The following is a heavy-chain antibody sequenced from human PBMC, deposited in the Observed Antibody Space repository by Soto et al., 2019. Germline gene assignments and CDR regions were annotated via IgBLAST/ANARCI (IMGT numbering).Heavy chain of an antibody. V-gene: IGHV4-31*03. J-gene: IGHJ6*02. D-gene: IGHD3-10*01. Sequence: KASETLSLTCTVSGGSTSSGGDYWSWIRQLPGKGLEWIGYISYSGSTYYNPSLKSRVTISVDRSKNQFYLRVSSVTAADTAVYYCAREHYFGSGSDYGVDVWGRGTTVTVSS. CDR3: AREHYFGSGSDYGVDV. CDR2: ISYSGST. CDR1: GGSTSSGGDY.